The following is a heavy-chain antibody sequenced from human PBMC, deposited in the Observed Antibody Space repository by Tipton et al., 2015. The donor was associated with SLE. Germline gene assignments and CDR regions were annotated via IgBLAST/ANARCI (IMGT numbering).Heavy chain of an antibody. CDR1: GGSFSGYY. D-gene: IGHD5/OR15-5a*01. CDR2: INHSGST. Sequence: TLSLTCAVYGGSFSGYYWSWIRQPPGKGLEWIGEINHSGSTNYNPSLKSRVTISVDTSKNQFSLKLSSVTAADTAVYYCAGVSRDAFEIWGQGTMVTLPP. CDR3: AGVSRDAFEI. J-gene: IGHJ3*02. V-gene: IGHV4-34*01.